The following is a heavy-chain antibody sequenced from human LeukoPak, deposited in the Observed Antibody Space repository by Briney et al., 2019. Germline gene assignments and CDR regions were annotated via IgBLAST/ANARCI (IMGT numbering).Heavy chain of an antibody. CDR3: AGDSSGYDAFDI. J-gene: IGHJ3*02. Sequence: GGSLRLSCAASGSTFSNYWMTWVRQAPGKGLEWVANINRDGSERYYVDSVKGRFTISRDDAKSSLYLQMNGLRAEDTAVYYCAGDSSGYDAFDIWGQGTMVTVSS. CDR1: GSTFSNYW. CDR2: INRDGSER. D-gene: IGHD3-22*01. V-gene: IGHV3-7*03.